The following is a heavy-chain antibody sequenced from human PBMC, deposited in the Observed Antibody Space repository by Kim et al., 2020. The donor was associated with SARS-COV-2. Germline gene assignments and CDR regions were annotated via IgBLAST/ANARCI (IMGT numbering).Heavy chain of an antibody. CDR1: GYSFTSYW. V-gene: IGHV5-51*01. Sequence: GESLKISCKGSGYSFTSYWIGWVRQMPGKGLEGMGIIYPGDSDTRYSPSFQGQVPISADKSISTAYLQWSSLKASDTAMYYCARRGSVGSWGYYYYYGMDVWGQGTTVTVSS. D-gene: IGHD1-26*01. J-gene: IGHJ6*02. CDR2: IYPGDSDT. CDR3: ARRGSVGSWGYYYYYGMDV.